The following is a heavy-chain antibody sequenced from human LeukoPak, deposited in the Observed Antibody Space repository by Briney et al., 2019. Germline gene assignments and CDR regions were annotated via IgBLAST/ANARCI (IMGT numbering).Heavy chain of an antibody. CDR1: GFTFSSYA. CDR2: ISGSGGST. CDR3: AERRGRGIAAAGTFDY. D-gene: IGHD6-13*01. J-gene: IGHJ4*02. Sequence: GGSLRLSCAASGFTFSSYAMSWVRQAPGKGLEWVSAISGSGGSTYYADSVKGRFTISRDNSKNTLYLQMNSLRAEDTAVYYCAERRGRGIAAAGTFDYWGQGTLVTVSS. V-gene: IGHV3-23*01.